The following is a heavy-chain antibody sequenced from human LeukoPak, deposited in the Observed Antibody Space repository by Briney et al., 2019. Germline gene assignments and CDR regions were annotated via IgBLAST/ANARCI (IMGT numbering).Heavy chain of an antibody. CDR3: AETSKAAWGGY. D-gene: IGHD2-15*01. V-gene: IGHV4-34*01. CDR2: INHSGST. J-gene: IGHJ4*02. Sequence: SETLSLTCAVYGGSFSGYYWSWIRQPPGKGLEWIGEINHSGSTNYNPSLKSQVTISVDTSKNQFSLKLSSVTAADTAVYYCAETSKAAWGGYWGQGTLVTVSS. CDR1: GGSFSGYY.